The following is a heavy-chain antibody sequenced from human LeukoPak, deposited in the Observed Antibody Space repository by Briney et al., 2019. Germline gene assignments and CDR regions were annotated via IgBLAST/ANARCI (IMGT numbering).Heavy chain of an antibody. CDR1: GFTFSSYA. CDR3: AREIAARPDY. D-gene: IGHD6-6*01. CDR2: ISGSGGST. J-gene: IGHJ4*02. Sequence: GGSLRLSCAASGFTFSSYAMSWVRQAPGKGLEWVSAISGSGGSTYYADSVKGRFTISRDNAKNSLYLQMNSLRAEDTAVYYCAREIAARPDYWGQGTLVTVSS. V-gene: IGHV3-23*01.